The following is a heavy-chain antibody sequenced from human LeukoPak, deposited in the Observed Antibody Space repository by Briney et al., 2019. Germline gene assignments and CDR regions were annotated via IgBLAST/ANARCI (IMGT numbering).Heavy chain of an antibody. Sequence: SETLSFTGTRSSFSISTYHWGWLRQPPGKGLKWFGNIYYSGSTYYNPSLKSRVTISVDTSKKQFSLKLSSVTAADTAVYYWERDGYSSAEVLRYWGQGTLVTVSS. V-gene: IGHV4-59*01. CDR1: SFSISTYH. CDR2: IYYSGST. CDR3: ERDGYSSAEVLRY. D-gene: IGHD6-19*01. J-gene: IGHJ4*02.